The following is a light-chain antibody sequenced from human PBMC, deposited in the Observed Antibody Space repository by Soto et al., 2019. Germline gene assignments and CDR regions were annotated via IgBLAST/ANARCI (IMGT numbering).Light chain of an antibody. CDR2: RNN. V-gene: IGLV1-44*01. J-gene: IGLJ1*01. CDR1: SSNIGSNF. Sequence: QSVLTQPPSASETPGQRVTISCSGSSSNIGSNFVYWYQQIPGTAPKLLIYRNNQRPSGVPDRFSGSKSGTSASLAISGLQSGDEGDYYCAAWDDSLNGFYVFGTGTKVTVL. CDR3: AAWDDSLNGFYV.